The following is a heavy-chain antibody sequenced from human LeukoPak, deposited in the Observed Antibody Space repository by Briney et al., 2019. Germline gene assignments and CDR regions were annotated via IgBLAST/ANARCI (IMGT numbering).Heavy chain of an antibody. D-gene: IGHD3-16*01. J-gene: IGHJ4*02. CDR1: GFIFSSYP. CDR2: LSYDGSNK. V-gene: IGHV3-30*01. Sequence: GRSLRLSCTASGFIFSSYPMHWVRQAPGKGLEWVAVLSYDGSNKYNAGSVKGRFTISRDDSENTLYLQMNSLRAEDTAVYYCATGGFRNPPADYWGQGTLVTVSS. CDR3: ATGGFRNPPADY.